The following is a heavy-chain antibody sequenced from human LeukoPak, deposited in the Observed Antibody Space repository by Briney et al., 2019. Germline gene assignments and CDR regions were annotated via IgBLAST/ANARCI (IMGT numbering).Heavy chain of an antibody. V-gene: IGHV3-7*03. CDR3: AKGGGTYEPSDY. J-gene: IGHJ4*02. CDR1: GFTFSSHW. Sequence: GGSLRLSCAASGFTFSSHWMTWIRQAPGKGLEWVASIKKDVGEKFYVDSVKGRFSISRDNSKDTLYLQLNGLRVDDTATYYCAKGGGTYEPSDYWGQGTLVTVSS. CDR2: IKKDVGEK. D-gene: IGHD1-26*01.